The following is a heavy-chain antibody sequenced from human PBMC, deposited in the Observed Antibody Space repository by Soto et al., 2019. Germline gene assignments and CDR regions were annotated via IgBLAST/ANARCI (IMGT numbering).Heavy chain of an antibody. J-gene: IGHJ4*02. D-gene: IGHD2-21*02. CDR1: GFTFSSYA. CDR3: AKDRRHIVVVTAFDY. V-gene: IGHV3-23*01. Sequence: EVQLLESGGGLVQPGGSLRLSCAASGFTFSSYAMSWVRQAPGKGLEWVSAISGSGGSTYYADSVKGRFTISRDNSKNTLYLQMNSMRAEDTAVYYCAKDRRHIVVVTAFDYWGQGTLVTVSS. CDR2: ISGSGGST.